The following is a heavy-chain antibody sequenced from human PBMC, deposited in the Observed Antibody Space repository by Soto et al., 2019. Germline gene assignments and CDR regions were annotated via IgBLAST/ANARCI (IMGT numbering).Heavy chain of an antibody. CDR1: GGYISSYY. D-gene: IGHD3-10*01. J-gene: IGHJ6*03. CDR2: IYYSGST. CDR3: ARSTPPWFGEYNPDYMDV. V-gene: IGHV4-59*01. Sequence: PSETKSLTSTVSGGYISSYYWSWIRKPPGKGLEWIGYIYYSGSTNYNPSLKSRVTISVDTSKNQFSLKLSSVTAADTAVYYCARSTPPWFGEYNPDYMDVWGKGTTVTVSS.